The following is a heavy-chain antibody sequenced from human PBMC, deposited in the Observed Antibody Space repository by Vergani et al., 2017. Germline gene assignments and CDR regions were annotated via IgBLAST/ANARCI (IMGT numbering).Heavy chain of an antibody. V-gene: IGHV3-23*01. CDR1: GFTFSSYA. CDR2: ISGSGGST. Sequence: EVQLLESGGGLVQPGGSLRLSCAASGFTFSSYAMSWVRQAPGKGLEGVSAISGSGGSTYYADPVKGRFTISRDNSKNTLYLQMNSLRAEDTAVYYCIVVVTVYAFDIWGQGTMVTVSS. CDR3: IVVVTVYAFDI. D-gene: IGHD3-22*01. J-gene: IGHJ3*02.